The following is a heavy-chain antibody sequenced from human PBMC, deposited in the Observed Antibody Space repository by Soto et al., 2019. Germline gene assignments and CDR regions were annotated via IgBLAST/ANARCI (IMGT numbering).Heavy chain of an antibody. CDR3: ARDKRDLRFWEWSYYFDF. CDR2: ISYDGSNK. CDR1: GFTFSSYA. D-gene: IGHD3-3*01. J-gene: IGHJ4*02. V-gene: IGHV3-30-3*01. Sequence: GGSLRLSCAASGFTFSSYAMHWVRQAPGKGLEWVAVISYDGSNKYYADSVKGRFTISRDNSKNTLYLQMNSLRAEDTAVYYCARDKRDLRFWEWSYYFDFWGQGPRFTVSS.